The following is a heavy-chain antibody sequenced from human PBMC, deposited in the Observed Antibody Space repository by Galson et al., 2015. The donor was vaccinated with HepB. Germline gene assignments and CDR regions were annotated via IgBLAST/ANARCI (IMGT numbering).Heavy chain of an antibody. D-gene: IGHD2-21*02. Sequence: SLRLSCAASGFTFSRYGMHWVRQAPGKGLEWVAVIWFDGNNKYYRDSVKGRFTISRDNYKNTLYLQMNSLRIEDTAVYYCARALGVTWSYYYYYMDVWGKGTTVTVSS. CDR2: IWFDGNNK. CDR1: GFTFSRYG. J-gene: IGHJ6*03. V-gene: IGHV3-33*01. CDR3: ARALGVTWSYYYYYMDV.